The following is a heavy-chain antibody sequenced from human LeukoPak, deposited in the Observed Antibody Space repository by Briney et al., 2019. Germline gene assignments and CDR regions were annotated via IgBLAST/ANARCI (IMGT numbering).Heavy chain of an antibody. CDR3: AKDFYSSMGAFDI. V-gene: IGHV3-30*18. Sequence: SCKASGYTFTGYYMHWVRQAPGKGLEWVAVISYDGSNKYYADPVKGRFTISRDNSKNTLSLQMNSLRAEDTAVYYCAKDFYSSMGAFDIWGQGTMVTVSS. J-gene: IGHJ3*02. D-gene: IGHD6-13*01. CDR1: GYTFTGYY. CDR2: ISYDGSNK.